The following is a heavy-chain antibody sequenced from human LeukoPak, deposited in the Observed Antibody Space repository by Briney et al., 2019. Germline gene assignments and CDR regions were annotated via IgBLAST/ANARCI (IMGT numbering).Heavy chain of an antibody. CDR3: VEMATRWYFDY. CDR2: IYYSGST. CDR1: GGSISSTIYY. J-gene: IGHJ4*02. Sequence: SDTLSLTCTVSGGSISSTIYYWGWIRQPPGKGLEWIGSIYYSGSTYYNPSLKSRVTMSVDTSKNQFSLKLSSVTAADTAVYYCVEMATRWYFDYWGQGTLATVSS. V-gene: IGHV4-39*01. D-gene: IGHD5-24*01.